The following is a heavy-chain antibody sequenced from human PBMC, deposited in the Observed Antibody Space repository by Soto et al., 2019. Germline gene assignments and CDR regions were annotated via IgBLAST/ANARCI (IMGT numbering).Heavy chain of an antibody. V-gene: IGHV1-69*13. CDR1: GCTFSSYA. Sequence: SVKVSCKASGCTFSSYAISWVRQAPGQGLEWMGGIIPIFGTANYAQKFQGRVTITADESTSTAYMELSSLRSEDTAVYYCARPLFTMDDAFDIWGQGTMVTVSS. D-gene: IGHD3-10*01. CDR2: IIPIFGTA. CDR3: ARPLFTMDDAFDI. J-gene: IGHJ3*02.